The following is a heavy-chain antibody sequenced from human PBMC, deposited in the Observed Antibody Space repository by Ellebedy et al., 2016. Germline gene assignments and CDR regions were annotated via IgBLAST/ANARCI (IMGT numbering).Heavy chain of an antibody. CDR2: ISGSGGST. CDR1: GFTFSSYA. J-gene: IGHJ5*02. CDR3: ANIYGSGSS. D-gene: IGHD3-10*01. V-gene: IGHV3-23*01. Sequence: GESLKISXAASGFTFSSYAMSWVRQAPGKGLEWVSAISGSGGSTYYADSVKGRFTISRDNSKNTLYLQMNSLRAEDTAVYYCANIYGSGSSWGQGTLVTVSS.